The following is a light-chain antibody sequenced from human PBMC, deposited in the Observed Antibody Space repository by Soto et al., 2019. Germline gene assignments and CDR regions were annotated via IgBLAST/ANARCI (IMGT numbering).Light chain of an antibody. CDR3: QAWDSNKV. Sequence: SYELTQPPSVSVSPGQTASITCSGDKLGDKYVCWYQQKPGQSPVLVIYQDSKRPSGIPERFSGSNSGNTATLTISGTQAMDEADYYCQAWDSNKVFGGGTQLTVL. J-gene: IGLJ2*01. CDR1: KLGDKY. CDR2: QDS. V-gene: IGLV3-1*01.